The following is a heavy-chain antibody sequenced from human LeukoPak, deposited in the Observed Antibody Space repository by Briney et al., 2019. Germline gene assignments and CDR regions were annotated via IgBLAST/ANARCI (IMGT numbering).Heavy chain of an antibody. CDR3: ARVNRPYYYDSSGYSLNY. CDR1: GYSFTSYW. Sequence: GESLKISCKGSGYSFTSYWIGWVRQMPGKGLEWMGIIYPGDSDTRYSPSFQGQVTISADKSISTAYLQWSSLKASDTAMYYCARVNRPYYYDSSGYSLNYWGQGTLVTVSS. J-gene: IGHJ4*02. V-gene: IGHV5-51*01. CDR2: IYPGDSDT. D-gene: IGHD3-22*01.